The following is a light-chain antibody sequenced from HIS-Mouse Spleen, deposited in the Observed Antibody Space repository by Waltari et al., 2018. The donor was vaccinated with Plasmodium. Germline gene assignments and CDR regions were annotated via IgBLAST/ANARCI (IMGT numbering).Light chain of an antibody. V-gene: IGKV3-15*01. CDR2: GAS. Sequence: EIVMTQSPATLSVSPGEGATLSCRASQSVSSNLAWYQQKHDQAHRLVIKGASTRDAGIPARLRGSGSGTEFTLPIGTLHSEDFAVYYCQQYTNSSFTFGPGTKLDIK. CDR1: QSVSSN. CDR3: QQYTNSSFT. J-gene: IGKJ3*01.